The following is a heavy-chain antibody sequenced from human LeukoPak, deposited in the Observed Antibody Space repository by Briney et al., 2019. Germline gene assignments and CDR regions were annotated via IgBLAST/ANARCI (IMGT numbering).Heavy chain of an antibody. J-gene: IGHJ4*02. CDR2: IYPGESDT. V-gene: IGHV5-51*01. D-gene: IGHD3-22*01. Sequence: GESLKISCKGSGYSFTSYWIGWVRQMPGKGLEWMGIIYPGESDTRYSPSFQGQVTISADKSISTAYLQWSSLKASDTAMYYCARPGRDYYDSSGYYLPDYWGQGTLVTVSS. CDR3: ARPGRDYYDSSGYYLPDY. CDR1: GYSFTSYW.